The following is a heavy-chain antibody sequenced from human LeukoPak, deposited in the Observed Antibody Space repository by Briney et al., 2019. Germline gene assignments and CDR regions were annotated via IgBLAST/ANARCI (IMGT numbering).Heavy chain of an antibody. Sequence: PSETLSLTCTVSGGSISSYYWSWIRQPPGKGLEWIGYIYYSGGTNYAQKFQGRVTMTRDTSISTAYMELSRLRSDDTAVYYCARGGPWFGEPLMPFDPWGQGTLVTVSS. J-gene: IGHJ5*02. CDR3: ARGGPWFGEPLMPFDP. D-gene: IGHD3-10*01. V-gene: IGHV4-59*01. CDR1: GGSISSYY. CDR2: IYYSGGT.